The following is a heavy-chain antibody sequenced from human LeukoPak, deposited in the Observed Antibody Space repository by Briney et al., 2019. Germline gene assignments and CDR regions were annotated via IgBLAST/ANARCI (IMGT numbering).Heavy chain of an antibody. D-gene: IGHD3-9*01. J-gene: IGHJ4*02. CDR3: AEGSSDVLRYFDWLLLFDY. CDR1: GFTSSSYS. Sequence: GGSLRLSCAASGFTSSSYSMNWVRQAPGKGLEWVSSISSSSSYIYYADSVKGRFTISRDNSKNTLYLRMNSLRAEDTAVYFCAEGSSDVLRYFDWLLLFDYWGQGTLVTVSS. V-gene: IGHV3-21*04. CDR2: ISSSSSYI.